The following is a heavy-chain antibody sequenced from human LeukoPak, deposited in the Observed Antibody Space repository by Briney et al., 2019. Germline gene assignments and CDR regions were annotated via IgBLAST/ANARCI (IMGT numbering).Heavy chain of an antibody. CDR1: GGTFSSYA. J-gene: IGHJ4*02. Sequence: ASVKVSCKASGGTFSSYAISWVRQAPGQGLEWMGGIIPIFGTANYAQKFQGRATITADESTSTAYMELSSLRSEDTAVYYCARDPLGYSGYDREEEGDYWGQGTLVTVSS. CDR3: ARDPLGYSGYDREEEGDY. V-gene: IGHV1-69*13. CDR2: IIPIFGTA. D-gene: IGHD5-12*01.